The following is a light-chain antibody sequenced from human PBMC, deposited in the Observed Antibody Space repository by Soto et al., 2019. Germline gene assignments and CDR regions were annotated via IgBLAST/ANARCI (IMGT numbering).Light chain of an antibody. J-gene: IGLJ1*01. CDR1: RSDVGSYDY. Sequence: QSALTQPASVSVSPVQSITVSCTGSRSDVGSYDYVSWYQQYPGKAPKLLIYEVTNRPSGVSERFSGSKSETTASLTISGLHAEDEADYYCSSYSSSRSRVVFGTGTKLTVL. CDR2: EVT. CDR3: SSYSSSRSRVV. V-gene: IGLV2-14*01.